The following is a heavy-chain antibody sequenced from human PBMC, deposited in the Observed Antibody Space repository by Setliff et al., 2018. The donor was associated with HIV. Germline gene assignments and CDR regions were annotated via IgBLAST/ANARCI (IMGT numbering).Heavy chain of an antibody. J-gene: IGHJ6*03. CDR2: INPKSGGT. V-gene: IGHV1-2*02. D-gene: IGHD3-16*01. Sequence: ASVKVSCKASGYTFTDYYMHWVRQAPGQGLEWMGWINPKSGGTNSALKFQGRVTMTRDTSISTAYMELSRLRSDDTAVYYCARDGGGPGDYYYYYMDVWAKGTKVTVSS. CDR1: GYTFTDYY. CDR3: ARDGGGPGDYYYYYMDV.